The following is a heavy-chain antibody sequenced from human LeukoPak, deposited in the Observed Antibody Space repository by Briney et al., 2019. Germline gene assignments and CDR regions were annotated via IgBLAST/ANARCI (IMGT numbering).Heavy chain of an antibody. CDR1: GFSFITSW. Sequence: GGSLRLSCAASGFSFITSWMNWVRQAPGKGLEWVANIKPDGSAGYSVDSVKGRFTISRDNAKNSVYLQMNSLRGEDSAVYYCARDREYYYYGMDVWGQGTTVTVSS. J-gene: IGHJ6*02. CDR2: IKPDGSAG. CDR3: ARDREYYYYGMDV. V-gene: IGHV3-7*01. D-gene: IGHD3-10*01.